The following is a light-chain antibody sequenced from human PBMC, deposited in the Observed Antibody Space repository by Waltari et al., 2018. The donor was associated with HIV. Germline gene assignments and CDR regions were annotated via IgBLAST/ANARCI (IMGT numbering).Light chain of an antibody. CDR3: QQSDNFLYT. CDR1: QDISDD. Sequence: DIQMTQSPSSLSASVGDRITIACQASQDISDDLNWYQQKPGEAPKLLIYGASNLETGVPSRFSGSGSRTDFTFTISSLQPEDIGTYYCQQSDNFLYTFGQGTKLEIK. J-gene: IGKJ2*01. V-gene: IGKV1-33*01. CDR2: GAS.